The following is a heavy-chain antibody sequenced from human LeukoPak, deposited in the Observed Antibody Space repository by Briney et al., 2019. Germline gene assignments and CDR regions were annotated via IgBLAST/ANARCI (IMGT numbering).Heavy chain of an antibody. V-gene: IGHV3-21*04. J-gene: IGHJ4*02. CDR2: ISSSSSYI. D-gene: IGHD1-26*01. CDR3: AKDKVELLRGGFDY. CDR1: GFTFSSYS. Sequence: GGSLRLSCAASGFTFSSYSMNWVRQAPGKGLEWVSSISSSSSYIYYADSVKGRFTISRDNAKNSLYLQMNSLRAEDTALYYCAKDKVELLRGGFDYWGQGTLVTVSS.